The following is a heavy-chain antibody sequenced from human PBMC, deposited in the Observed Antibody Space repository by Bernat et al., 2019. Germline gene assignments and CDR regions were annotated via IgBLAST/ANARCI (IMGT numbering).Heavy chain of an antibody. D-gene: IGHD3-10*01. Sequence: VQLVESGGGLVKPGGSLRLSCAASGFTFSDYYMSWIRQAPGKGLEWVSAISGSGGSTYYADSVKGRFTISRDNSKNTLYLQMNSLRAEDTAVYYCALVSVRGVIPDYWGQGTLVTVSS. CDR2: ISGSGGST. CDR3: ALVSVRGVIPDY. CDR1: GFTFSDYY. V-gene: IGHV3-23*04. J-gene: IGHJ4*02.